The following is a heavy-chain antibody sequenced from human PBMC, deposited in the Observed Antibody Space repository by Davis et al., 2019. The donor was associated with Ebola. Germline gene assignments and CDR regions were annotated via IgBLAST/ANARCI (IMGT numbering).Heavy chain of an antibody. CDR3: ARYHDYGDFYYYYGMDG. CDR1: GGSISSYY. CDR2: ISYSGST. D-gene: IGHD4-17*01. V-gene: IGHV4-59*01. J-gene: IGHJ6*02. Sequence: SETLSLTCTLSGGSISSYYWSWIRQPPGKGLEWLGYISYSGSTNYNPSLKSRVTISVDTSKNQFSLKLSSVTAADTAVYYCARYHDYGDFYYYYGMDGWGQGTTVTVSS.